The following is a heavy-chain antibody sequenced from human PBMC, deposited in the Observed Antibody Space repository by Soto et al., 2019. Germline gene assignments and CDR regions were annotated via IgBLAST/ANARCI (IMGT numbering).Heavy chain of an antibody. CDR3: AHRRPYCSGGSCYSNWFDP. J-gene: IGHJ5*02. CDR2: IYWDDDK. Sequence: KESGPTLVKPTQTLTLTCTLSGFSLSSSGVGVGWIRQPPGKALEWLALIYWDDDKRYSPSLKSRLTITKDTSKNQVVLTMTNMDPVDTGTYFCAHRRPYCSGGSCYSNWFDPWGQGTLVTVSS. V-gene: IGHV2-5*02. D-gene: IGHD2-15*01. CDR1: GFSLSSSGVG.